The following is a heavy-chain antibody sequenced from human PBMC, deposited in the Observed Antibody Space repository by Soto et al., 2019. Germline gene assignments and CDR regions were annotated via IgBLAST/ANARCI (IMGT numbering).Heavy chain of an antibody. J-gene: IGHJ4*02. CDR2: ISYDGSNK. CDR3: AKDRDYHFDY. D-gene: IGHD3-10*01. V-gene: IGHV3-30*18. CDR1: GFTFSSYG. Sequence: GGSLRLSCAASGFTFSSYGMHWVRQAPGKGLEWVAVISYDGSNKYYADSVKGRFTISRDNSKNTLYLQMNRLRAEDTAVYYCAKDRDYHFDYWGQGTLVTVSS.